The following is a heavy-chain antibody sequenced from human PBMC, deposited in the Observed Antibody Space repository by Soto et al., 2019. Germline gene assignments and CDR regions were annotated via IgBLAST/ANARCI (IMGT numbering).Heavy chain of an antibody. CDR3: AAQYSSSSSSPMDV. CDR2: ISGSGGST. CDR1: GFTFSSYA. Sequence: GGSLRLSCAASGFTFSSYAMSWVRQAPGKGLEWVSAISGSGGSTYYADSVKGQFTISRDNSKNTLYLQMNSLRAEDTAVYYCAAQYSSSSSSPMDVWGQGTTVTVSS. J-gene: IGHJ6*02. D-gene: IGHD6-6*01. V-gene: IGHV3-23*01.